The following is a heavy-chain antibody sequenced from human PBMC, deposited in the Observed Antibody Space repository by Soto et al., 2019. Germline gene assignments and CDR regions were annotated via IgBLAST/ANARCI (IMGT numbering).Heavy chain of an antibody. V-gene: IGHV1-18*01. Sequence: QVQLVQSGAEVKKPGASVKVSCKASGYTFTSYGISWVRQAPGQGLEWMGWISAYNGNTNYAQKLRGRDTMTTDTTEGEGYREMRNLGPADPAAYYCARAVTPGGGAFDYWGQGTLVTVSS. CDR2: ISAYNGNT. J-gene: IGHJ4*02. CDR1: GYTFTSYG. D-gene: IGHD4-4*01. CDR3: ARAVTPGGGAFDY.